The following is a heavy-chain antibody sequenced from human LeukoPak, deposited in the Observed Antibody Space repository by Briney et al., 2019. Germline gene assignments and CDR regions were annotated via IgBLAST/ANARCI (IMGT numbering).Heavy chain of an antibody. CDR3: ARGTRYSYGKFDY. Sequence: SETLSLTCTISDDSISNNRYFWAWIRQPPGKGLEWIGSINYSGRTYYNPSLKSRLTMSVDTAKRQFSLKLSSVTAADTAVYYCARGTRYSYGKFDYWGQGTLVTVSS. CDR2: INYSGRT. D-gene: IGHD5-18*01. V-gene: IGHV4-39*07. J-gene: IGHJ4*02. CDR1: DDSISNNRYF.